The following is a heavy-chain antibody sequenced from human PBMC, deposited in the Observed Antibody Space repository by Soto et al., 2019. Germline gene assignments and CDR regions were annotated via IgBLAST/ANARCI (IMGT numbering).Heavy chain of an antibody. D-gene: IGHD5-12*01. CDR3: VREAYIGYGHAIDH. CDR1: CVSISSSQYY. V-gene: IGHV4-61*01. CDR2: NYHSGTT. J-gene: IGHJ4*02. Sequence: XESLSLPVTVSCVSISSSQYYWGWIRQPPGKGLEWIGYNYHSGTTNYNPSLKSRVAISVDTSKNQFSLRLTSVTAADTAIYYCVREAYIGYGHAIDHWGQGTLVTVSS.